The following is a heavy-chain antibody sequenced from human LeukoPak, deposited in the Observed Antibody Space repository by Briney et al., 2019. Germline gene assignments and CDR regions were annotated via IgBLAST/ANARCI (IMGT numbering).Heavy chain of an antibody. CDR3: AQDLGQFRCFDY. Sequence: GGALRLSCAASGFTFSSYGMHWVRQAPGKGLEWVAFIRYDGDNKYYADSVKGRFTISRGNSKNTRYLQMNSLRAEDTAVYYCAQDLGQFRCFDYWGQGTLVTVSS. V-gene: IGHV3-30*02. CDR2: IRYDGDNK. J-gene: IGHJ4*02. CDR1: GFTFSSYG. D-gene: IGHD3-10*01.